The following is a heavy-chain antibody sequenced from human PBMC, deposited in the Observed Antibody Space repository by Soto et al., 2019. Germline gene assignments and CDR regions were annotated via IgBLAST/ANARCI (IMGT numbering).Heavy chain of an antibody. CDR2: ISYDGSNK. CDR3: AKESSIATRSFDY. V-gene: IGHV3-30*18. Sequence: GGSLRLSCAASVFTFSSYWMSWARQAPGKGLEWVAVISYDGSNKYYADSVKGRFTISRDNSKNTLYLQMNSLRAEDTAVYYCAKESSIATRSFDYWGQGTLVTVSS. J-gene: IGHJ4*02. CDR1: VFTFSSYW. D-gene: IGHD6-6*01.